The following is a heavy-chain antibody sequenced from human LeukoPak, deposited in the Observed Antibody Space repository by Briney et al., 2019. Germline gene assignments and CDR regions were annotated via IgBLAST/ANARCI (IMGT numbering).Heavy chain of an antibody. CDR2: IYYSGST. Sequence: SETLSLTCTVSGGSISSYYWSWIRQPPGKGLEWIGYIYYSGSTNYNPSHKSRVTISVDTSKNQFSLKLSSVTAADTAVYYCARMDTAMVYGMDVWGQGTTVTVSS. J-gene: IGHJ6*02. D-gene: IGHD5-18*01. CDR1: GGSISSYY. CDR3: ARMDTAMVYGMDV. V-gene: IGHV4-59*01.